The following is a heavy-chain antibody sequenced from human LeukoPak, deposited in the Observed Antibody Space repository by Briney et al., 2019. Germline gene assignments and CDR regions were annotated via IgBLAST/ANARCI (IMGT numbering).Heavy chain of an antibody. V-gene: IGHV4-59*01. CDR2: IYYSGST. J-gene: IGHJ6*03. Sequence: SETLSLTCTVSGGSISGYYWSWIRQPPGKGLEWIGFIYYSGSTNYNPSLKSRVAISVDTSKNQFSLNLSSVTAADTAVYYCARHGSPYYYNYSVDVWGKGTTVTVSS. CDR3: ARHGSPYYYNYSVDV. CDR1: GGSISGYY.